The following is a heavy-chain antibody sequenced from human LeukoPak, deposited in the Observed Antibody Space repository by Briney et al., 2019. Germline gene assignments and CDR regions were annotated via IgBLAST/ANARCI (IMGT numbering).Heavy chain of an antibody. D-gene: IGHD3-9*01. V-gene: IGHV4-34*01. J-gene: IGHJ4*02. CDR3: ARGCGWNYDILTVYYPEENFFDY. CDR2: INHSGST. CDR1: GGSFSGYY. Sequence: SETLSLTCAVYGGSFSGYYWSWIRQPPGKGLEWIGEINHSGSTNYNPSLKCRITRSVDTSKSQFSLKLSSVTAADTAVYYCARGCGWNYDILTVYYPEENFFDYWGRGTLVTDSS.